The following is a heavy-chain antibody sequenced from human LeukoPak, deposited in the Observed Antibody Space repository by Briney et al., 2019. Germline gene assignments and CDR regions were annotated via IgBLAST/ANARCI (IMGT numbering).Heavy chain of an antibody. CDR2: INPNSGGT. CDR3: ARDLGTYYYDFDY. CDR1: GYTFTGYY. D-gene: IGHD3-10*01. J-gene: IGHJ4*02. Sequence: ASVKVSCKASGYTFTGYYMHWVRQAPGQGLEWMGWINPNSGGTHYAQKFQGRVTMTRDTSISTAYMELSRVRSDDTAGYYCARDLGTYYYDFDYWGQGTLVTVSS. V-gene: IGHV1-2*02.